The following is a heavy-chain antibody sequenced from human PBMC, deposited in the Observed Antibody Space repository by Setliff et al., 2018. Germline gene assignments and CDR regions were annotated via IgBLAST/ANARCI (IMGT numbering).Heavy chain of an antibody. CDR3: TTDRRGGCSGASCYDFDY. D-gene: IGHD2-15*01. CDR1: GFTFSTYS. J-gene: IGHJ4*02. CDR2: VIQVGNG. Sequence: QPGGSLRLSCAASGFTFSTYSINWVRQAPGKGLEWVAGVIQVGNGYYADSMKGRSVISRDNSRNSCFLQLNNLKTEDTGVYYCTTDRRGGCSGASCYDFDYWGQGTLVTVSS. V-gene: IGHV3-30*13.